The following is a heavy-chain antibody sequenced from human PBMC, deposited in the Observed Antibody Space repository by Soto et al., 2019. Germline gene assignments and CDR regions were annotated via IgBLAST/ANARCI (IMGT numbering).Heavy chain of an antibody. CDR2: ISPTGNT. V-gene: IGHV3-23*01. Sequence: GSLRLSCTALTGYAMSWVRRGPGKGLEWISTISPTGNTHYADSVEGRFTISRDDSKNTFYLQMNNLRADDTGVYYCAKDPSTGHADLWGQGTLVTVSS. J-gene: IGHJ5*02. D-gene: IGHD3-9*01. CDR1: TGYA. CDR3: AKDPSTGHADL.